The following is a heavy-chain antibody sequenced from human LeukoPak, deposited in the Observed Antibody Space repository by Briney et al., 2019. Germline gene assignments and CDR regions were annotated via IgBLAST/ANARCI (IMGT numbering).Heavy chain of an antibody. D-gene: IGHD6-13*01. J-gene: IGHJ1*01. CDR1: GFTFSSYS. CDR2: ISSSSSTI. Sequence: GGSLRLSCAASGFTFSSYSMNWVRQAPGKGLEWVSYISSSSSTIYYADSVKGRFTISRDNAKNSLYLQMNSLRAEDTAVYYCARDLQAAAGTLEYFQHWGQGTLVTVSS. V-gene: IGHV3-48*01. CDR3: ARDLQAAAGTLEYFQH.